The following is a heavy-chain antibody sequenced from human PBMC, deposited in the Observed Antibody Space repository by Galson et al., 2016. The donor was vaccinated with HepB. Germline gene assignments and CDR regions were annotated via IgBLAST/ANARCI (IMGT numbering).Heavy chain of an antibody. CDR2: IIPIFGPA. CDR1: GGTFSSYA. CDR3: ARGPQVDIYFDF. Sequence: SVKVSCKASGGTFSSYAISWVRQAPGQGLEWMGRIIPIFGPANYAQKFQGSVTITADESTSTAYMELSSLRSEDTAVYYCARGPQVDIYFDFWGQGTQVTVSS. D-gene: IGHD3-9*01. J-gene: IGHJ4*02. V-gene: IGHV1-69*13.